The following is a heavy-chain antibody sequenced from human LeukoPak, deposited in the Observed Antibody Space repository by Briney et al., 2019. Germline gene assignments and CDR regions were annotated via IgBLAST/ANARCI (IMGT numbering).Heavy chain of an antibody. CDR3: AKDYYSGSGSYFYFDY. Sequence: GGSLRLSCAASGFTFSSSAMSWVRQAPAKGLEWVSGISGSGGSTYYADSVKGRFTISRDTSKNTLYLQMHSLRAEDTAVYYCAKDYYSGSGSYFYFDYWGQGTLVTVSS. CDR2: ISGSGGST. CDR1: GFTFSSSA. D-gene: IGHD3-10*01. V-gene: IGHV3-23*01. J-gene: IGHJ4*02.